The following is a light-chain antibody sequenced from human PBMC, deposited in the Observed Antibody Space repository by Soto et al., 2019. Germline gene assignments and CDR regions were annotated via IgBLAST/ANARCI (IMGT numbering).Light chain of an antibody. CDR3: QQYCSSPPYT. CDR1: QSVRNSY. V-gene: IGKV3-20*01. CDR2: GSS. Sequence: EVVLTQSPGTLSLSPGERATLSCRASQSVRNSYLAWYQQKPGQSPKLLIFGSSDRATGIPDRFSGSGSGTDFTLTISRLEPEDFAVYYCQQYCSSPPYTFGQGTKLEIK. J-gene: IGKJ2*01.